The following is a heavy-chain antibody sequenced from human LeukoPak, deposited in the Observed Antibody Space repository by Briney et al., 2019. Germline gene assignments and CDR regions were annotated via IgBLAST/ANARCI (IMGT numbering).Heavy chain of an antibody. Sequence: GGSLRLSCAASGFTFSSYAMSWVRQAPGKGLEWVSAISGSGGSTYYADSVKGRFTISRDNSKNTLSLQMNSLKAEDPAVYYCANDLIAGVRGVTNYFDYWGQGILVTVSS. CDR2: ISGSGGST. J-gene: IGHJ4*02. V-gene: IGHV3-23*01. D-gene: IGHD3-10*01. CDR1: GFTFSSYA. CDR3: ANDLIAGVRGVTNYFDY.